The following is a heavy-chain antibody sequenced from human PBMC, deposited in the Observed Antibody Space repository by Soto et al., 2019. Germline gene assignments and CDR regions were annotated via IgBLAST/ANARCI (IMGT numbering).Heavy chain of an antibody. CDR2: ISAYNGNT. V-gene: IGHV1-18*01. D-gene: IGHD3-10*01. CDR1: GYSFSSFG. J-gene: IGHJ6*02. Sequence: QVQLVQSGAEVKKPGASVKVSCKASGYSFSSFGISWVRQAPGQGLEWMGWISAYNGNTNYAQKLQGRVTMTTDTSTSTAYMELRSLRSDDTAVYYCARYYSLNLGYYYTGMDVWGQGTTVTVSS. CDR3: ARYYSLNLGYYYTGMDV.